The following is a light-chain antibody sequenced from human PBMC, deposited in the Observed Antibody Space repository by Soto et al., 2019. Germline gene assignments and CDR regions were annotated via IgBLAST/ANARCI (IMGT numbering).Light chain of an antibody. Sequence: EVVLTQSPATLSVSPGEGVTLSCRASQGIGDTLAWYQHKPGQTPRLLIYDIFTRATGVPTRISGSGSGTEFTLTISSLQSEDFAVYYCQQYNSWPLTFGGGTKVDIK. J-gene: IGKJ4*01. CDR1: QGIGDT. CDR3: QQYNSWPLT. V-gene: IGKV3D-15*01. CDR2: DIF.